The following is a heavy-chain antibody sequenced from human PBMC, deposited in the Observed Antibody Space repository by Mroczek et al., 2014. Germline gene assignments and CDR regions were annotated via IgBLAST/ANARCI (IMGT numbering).Heavy chain of an antibody. Sequence: QVQLQQSEAEVKKPGASVKVSCKASGYTFTGYYMHWVRQAPGQGLEWMGWINPNSGGTNYAQKFQGRVTMTRDTSISTAYMELSRLRSDDTAVYYCARTYLRIAAPFDYWAREPWSPSP. V-gene: IGHV1-2*02. D-gene: IGHD6-13*01. CDR1: GYTFTGYY. CDR3: ARTYLRIAAPFDY. CDR2: INPNSGGT. J-gene: IGHJ4*02.